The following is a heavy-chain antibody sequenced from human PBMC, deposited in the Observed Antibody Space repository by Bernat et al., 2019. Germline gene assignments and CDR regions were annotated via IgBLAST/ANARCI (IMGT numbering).Heavy chain of an antibody. CDR3: AKDFFRWNSVSNWLDP. CDR1: GFSFNDYA. V-gene: IGHV3-23*04. J-gene: IGHJ5*02. D-gene: IGHD1-1*01. Sequence: EVQLVESGGGLVQPGGSLRLSCATSGFSFNDYAMSWVRQAPGKGLEWVSAISGSATATYYADSVKGRFTISRDNSKNTLYLQMNSLRAEDTAVYYCAKDFFRWNSVSNWLDPWGQGILVTVSS. CDR2: ISGSATAT.